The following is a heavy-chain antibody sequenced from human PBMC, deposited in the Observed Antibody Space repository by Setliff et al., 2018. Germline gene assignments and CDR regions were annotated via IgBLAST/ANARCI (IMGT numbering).Heavy chain of an antibody. V-gene: IGHV4-34*01. CDR1: GDSFSDYY. Sequence: PSETLSLTCAVYGDSFSDYYWSWIRQPPGKGLEWIEEINHSGSTNYIPSLKSRLTISVDTSKNQFSLKLSSVTAADTAMYYCRFWSGYYKNDYWGQGTLVTVSS. D-gene: IGHD3-3*01. J-gene: IGHJ4*02. CDR3: RFWSGYYKNDY. CDR2: INHSGST.